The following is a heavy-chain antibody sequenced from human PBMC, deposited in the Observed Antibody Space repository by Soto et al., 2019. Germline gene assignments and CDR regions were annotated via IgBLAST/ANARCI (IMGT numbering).Heavy chain of an antibody. CDR3: ARGLLWFGESYDAFDI. J-gene: IGHJ3*02. CDR2: INHSGST. Sequence: QVQLQQWGAGLLKPSETLSLTCAVYGGSFRGYYWSWIRQPPGKGLEWIGEINHSGSTNYNPSLKSRVTISVDTSKNQFSLKLSSVTAADTAVYYCARGLLWFGESYDAFDIWGQGTMVTVSS. V-gene: IGHV4-34*01. D-gene: IGHD3-10*01. CDR1: GGSFRGYY.